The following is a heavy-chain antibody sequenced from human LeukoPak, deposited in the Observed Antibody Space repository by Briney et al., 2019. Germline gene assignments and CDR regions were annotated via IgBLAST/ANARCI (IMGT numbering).Heavy chain of an antibody. D-gene: IGHD1-26*01. Sequence: PGGSLRLSCAASGFTFSSYWMSWVRQAPGKGLEWVANIKQDGSEKYYVDSVKGRFTISRDNAKNSLYLQMNSLRAEDTAVYYCARPRRSWALGAFDIWGQGTMVTVSS. CDR3: ARPRRSWALGAFDI. CDR2: IKQDGSEK. J-gene: IGHJ3*02. CDR1: GFTFSSYW. V-gene: IGHV3-7*01.